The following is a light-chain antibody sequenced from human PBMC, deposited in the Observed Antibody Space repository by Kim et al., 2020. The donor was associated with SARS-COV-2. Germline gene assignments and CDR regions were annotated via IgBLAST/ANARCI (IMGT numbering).Light chain of an antibody. J-gene: IGKJ5*01. CDR1: QSVSSN. CDR3: QQYNNRPIT. Sequence: EIVMTQSPATLSVSPGERATLSCRASQSVSSNLAWYQQKPGQAPRLLIYGASTRATGIPARFSGSGSGTEFTLTISSLQSEDFAVYYCQQYNNRPITCGQGTRLEIK. V-gene: IGKV3-15*01. CDR2: GAS.